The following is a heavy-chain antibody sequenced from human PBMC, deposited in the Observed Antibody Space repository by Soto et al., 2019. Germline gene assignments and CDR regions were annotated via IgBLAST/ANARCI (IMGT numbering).Heavy chain of an antibody. V-gene: IGHV3-48*03. CDR3: ASQYYDFWSGYYYYYYGMDV. CDR2: ISSSGSTI. Sequence: GESMRLACAASGFTFSSCEMKWVRQAPGEGLEWVSYISSSGSTIYYADSVKGRFTISRDNAKNSLYLQMNSLRAEDTAVYYCASQYYDFWSGYYYYYYGMDVWGQGTTGTSP. D-gene: IGHD3-3*01. CDR1: GFTFSSCE. J-gene: IGHJ6*02.